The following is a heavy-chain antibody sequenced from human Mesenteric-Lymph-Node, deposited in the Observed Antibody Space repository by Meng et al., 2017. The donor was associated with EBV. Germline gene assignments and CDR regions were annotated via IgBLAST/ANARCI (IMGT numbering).Heavy chain of an antibody. CDR3: VKDNNDNWFDY. CDR2: IGSYYANT. CDR1: DYGVTRYW. J-gene: IGHJ5*01. D-gene: IGHD1/OR15-1a*01. V-gene: IGHV1-18*04. Sequence: QLVLARSQQKKSLSCVNVACTLSDYGVTRYWIRVVRRTPREGIGWMYLIGSYYANTYRAHRLQSRVTMTTNKSSMTLNIVLRTNRAEDNSANYCVKDNNDNWFDYWGQGTLVTVSS.